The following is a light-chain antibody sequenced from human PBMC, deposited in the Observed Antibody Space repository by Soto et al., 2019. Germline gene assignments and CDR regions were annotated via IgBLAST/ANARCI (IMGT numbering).Light chain of an antibody. Sequence: EIVLTQSPATLSLSPGERATLSCRASQNVSSYLAWYQQKPGQAPRLLIYDASNRASGIPARFSGSGSGTDFTLTISSLEPEDFAVYYCQQRSNWPRTFGGGTKVEIK. J-gene: IGKJ4*01. V-gene: IGKV3-11*01. CDR2: DAS. CDR3: QQRSNWPRT. CDR1: QNVSSY.